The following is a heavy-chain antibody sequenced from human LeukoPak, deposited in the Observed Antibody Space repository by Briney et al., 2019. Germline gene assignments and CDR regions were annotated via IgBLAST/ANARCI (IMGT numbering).Heavy chain of an antibody. D-gene: IGHD1-14*01. J-gene: IGHJ4*02. Sequence: GGSLRLSCAASGFTFSTYGMHWVRQAPGKGLEWVTSILYDGSNKNYADSVKGRFTISRDNSKNTLYLQMNSLRAEDTAVYYCAKGTGGGNLDYWGQGTLATVSS. CDR3: AKGTGGGNLDY. V-gene: IGHV3-30*02. CDR1: GFTFSTYG. CDR2: ILYDGSNK.